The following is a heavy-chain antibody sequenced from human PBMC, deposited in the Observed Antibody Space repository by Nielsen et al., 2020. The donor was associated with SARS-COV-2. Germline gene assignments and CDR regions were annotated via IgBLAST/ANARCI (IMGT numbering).Heavy chain of an antibody. CDR1: GGSISTYY. D-gene: IGHD2-15*01. Sequence: ESLKISCTVSGGSISTYYWNWIRQPPGKGLEWIGYIYYSGSTKYNPSLKSRVTVSLDTSKNQFSLKLSSATAADAAVYYCARGGAAGYCSGGSCYGGFDPWGQGTLVTVSS. J-gene: IGHJ5*02. CDR3: ARGGAAGYCSGGSCYGGFDP. V-gene: IGHV4-59*01. CDR2: IYYSGST.